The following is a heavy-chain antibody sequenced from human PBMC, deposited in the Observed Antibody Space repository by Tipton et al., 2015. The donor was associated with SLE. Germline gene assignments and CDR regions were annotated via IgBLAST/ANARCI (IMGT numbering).Heavy chain of an antibody. CDR3: ARFPRNYYYGMDV. CDR2: IYHSGST. CDR1: GGSISSSNW. D-gene: IGHD1-14*01. J-gene: IGHJ6*02. Sequence: TLSLTCAVSGGSISSSNWWSWVRQPPGKGLEWIGEIYHSGSTNYNPSLKSRVTISVDTSKNQFSLKLSSVTAADTAVYYCARFPRNYYYGMDVWGQGTTVTVSS. V-gene: IGHV4-4*02.